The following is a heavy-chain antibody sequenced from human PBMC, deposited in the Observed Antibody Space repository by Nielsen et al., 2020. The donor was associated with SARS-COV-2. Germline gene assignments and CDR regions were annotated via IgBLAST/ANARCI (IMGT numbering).Heavy chain of an antibody. V-gene: IGHV3-48*01. J-gene: IGHJ4*02. Sequence: GESLKISCAASGFTFSTYAMHWVRQAPGKGLEWVSYISSGSSTIYYADSVRGRFTISRDNAKNSLYLQMNSLRAEDMAVYYCASWSKGWGQGTLVTVSS. CDR1: GFTFSTYA. CDR2: ISSGSSTI. CDR3: ASWSKG.